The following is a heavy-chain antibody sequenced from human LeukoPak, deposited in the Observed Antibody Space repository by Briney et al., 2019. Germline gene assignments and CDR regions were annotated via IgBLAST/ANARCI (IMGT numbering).Heavy chain of an antibody. CDR3: SRHFSIVVTILDY. J-gene: IGHJ4*02. CDR2: INHSGST. V-gene: IGHV4-34*08. D-gene: IGHD1-26*01. CDR1: GGTFSAYY. Sequence: PSETLSLTCAVYGGTFSAYYWRWIRQPPGKGLEWTAEINHSGSTNYYPSLKSGGTISFDTSKNQFFLTLSSVTAADAAVYYCSRHFSIVVTILDYWGQGTLVTVSS.